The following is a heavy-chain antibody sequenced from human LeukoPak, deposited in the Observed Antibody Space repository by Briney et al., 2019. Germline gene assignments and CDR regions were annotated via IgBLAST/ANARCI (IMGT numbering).Heavy chain of an antibody. CDR3: ARDPPYYDILTGYLEGDAFDI. CDR1: GDSVSSNSAA. Sequence: SQTLSLTCAISGDSVSSNSAAWNWIRQSPSRGLEWLGRTYYRSKWYNGYAVSVKSRITINPDTSKNQFSLQLNSVTPEDTAVYYCARDPPYYDILTGYLEGDAFDIWGQGTMVTVSS. V-gene: IGHV6-1*01. D-gene: IGHD3-9*01. J-gene: IGHJ3*02. CDR2: TYYRSKWYN.